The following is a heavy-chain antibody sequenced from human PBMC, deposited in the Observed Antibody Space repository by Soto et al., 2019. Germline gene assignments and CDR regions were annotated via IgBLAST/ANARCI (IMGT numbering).Heavy chain of an antibody. J-gene: IGHJ6*02. CDR3: ARGLLPSGYDYDYYYGMDV. CDR2: IIPIFGTA. CDR1: GYTFTNFG. D-gene: IGHD5-12*01. V-gene: IGHV1-69*13. Sequence: SVKVSCKASGYTFTNFGISWVRQAPGQGLEWMGGIIPIFGTANYAQKFQGRVTITADESTSTAYMELSSLRSEDTAVYYCARGLLPSGYDYDYYYGMDVWGQGTTVTVSS.